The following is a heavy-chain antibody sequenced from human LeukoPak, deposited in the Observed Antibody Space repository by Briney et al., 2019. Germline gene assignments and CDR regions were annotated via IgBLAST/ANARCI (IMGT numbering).Heavy chain of an antibody. J-gene: IGHJ4*02. CDR1: GYSFTSYW. D-gene: IGHD2-21*02. Sequence: GESLKISCKGSGYSFTSYWIGWVRQMPGKGLEWMGIIYPGDSDTRYSPSFQGQVTISADKSISTAYLQWSSLKASDTAMYYCARRIYCGGDCYYFDSWGQGTLVTVSS. CDR3: ARRIYCGGDCYYFDS. CDR2: IYPGDSDT. V-gene: IGHV5-51*01.